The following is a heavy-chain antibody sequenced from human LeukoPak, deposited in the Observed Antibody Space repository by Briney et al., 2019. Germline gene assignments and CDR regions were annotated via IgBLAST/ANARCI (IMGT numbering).Heavy chain of an antibody. CDR3: ASAKSGYDPMGY. D-gene: IGHD5-12*01. V-gene: IGHV4-34*01. CDR2: INHSGST. CDR1: GGSFSGYY. J-gene: IGHJ4*02. Sequence: PSETLSLTCAVYGGSFSGYYWSWIRQPPGKGLEWIGEINHSGSTNYNPSLKSRVTISVDTSKNQFSLELSSVTAADTAVYYCASAKSGYDPMGYWGQGTLVTVPS.